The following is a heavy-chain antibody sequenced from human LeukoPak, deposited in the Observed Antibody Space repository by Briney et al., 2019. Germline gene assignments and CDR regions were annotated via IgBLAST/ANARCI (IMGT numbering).Heavy chain of an antibody. J-gene: IGHJ4*02. V-gene: IGHV4-4*07. CDR3: AGEEVSGYSDH. CDR2: IYTSGST. D-gene: IGHD2-15*01. Sequence: PSETLSLTCTVSGGSISSYYWSWIRQPAGKGLEWIGRIYTSGSTNYNPSLKSRVTMSVDTSKNQFSLKLSSVTAADTATYFCAGEEVSGYSDHWGQGTLVTVSS. CDR1: GGSISSYY.